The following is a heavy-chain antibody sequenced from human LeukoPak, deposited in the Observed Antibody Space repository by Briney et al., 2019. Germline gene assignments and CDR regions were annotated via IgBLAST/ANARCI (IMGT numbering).Heavy chain of an antibody. V-gene: IGHV3-48*01. CDR1: GFTFSTSS. D-gene: IGHD2-2*01. Sequence: AGGSLRLSCAASGFTFSTSSMNWVRRAPGKGLEWISYISSGSGTIYYADSVKGRFTISKDTAKNSLSLQMNSLRAEDTAVYYCATGPNTSPFDYWGQGTLVTVSS. CDR2: ISSGSGTI. J-gene: IGHJ4*02. CDR3: ATGPNTSPFDY.